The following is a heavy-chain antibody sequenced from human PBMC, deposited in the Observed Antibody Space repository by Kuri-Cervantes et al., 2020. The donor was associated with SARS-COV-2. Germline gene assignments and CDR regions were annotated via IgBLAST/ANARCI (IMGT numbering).Heavy chain of an antibody. D-gene: IGHD2-8*01. V-gene: IGHV3-73*01. CDR3: TRQGVDY. CDR1: GFTFSGSA. Sequence: ETLSLTCAASGFTFSGSAMHWVRQASGKGLEWVGRIRSKANGYATAYAASVKGRFTISRDDSKNTAYLQMNSLKTEDTAVYYCTRQGVDYWGQGTLVTVSS. CDR2: IRSKANGYAT. J-gene: IGHJ4*02.